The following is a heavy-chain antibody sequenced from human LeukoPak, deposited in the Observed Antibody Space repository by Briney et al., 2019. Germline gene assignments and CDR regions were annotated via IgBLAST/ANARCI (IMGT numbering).Heavy chain of an antibody. CDR2: ISGSGGST. J-gene: IGHJ4*02. V-gene: IGHV3-23*01. CDR3: AKDRSRGWFFPDY. CDR1: GFTLSSYA. Sequence: GGSLRLSCAASGFTLSSYAMSWVRQAPGRGLEWVSAISGSGGSTYYADSVKGRFTISRDNSTNTPYLQMNSLRAEDTAVYYCAKDRSRGWFFPDYWGQGTLVTVSS. D-gene: IGHD6-19*01.